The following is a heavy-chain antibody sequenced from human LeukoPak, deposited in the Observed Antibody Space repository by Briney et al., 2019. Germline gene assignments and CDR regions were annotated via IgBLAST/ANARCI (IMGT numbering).Heavy chain of an antibody. CDR3: ARDTFDGVDY. CDR1: GFTFSDYY. V-gene: IGHV3-11*04. Sequence: GESLRLSCAASGFTFSDYYMSWIRQAPEEGLEWDSYISSSSSTIYYADSVKGRFTISRENAKNSLYLQMNSLRAEDTAVYYCARDTFDGVDYWGQGTLVTVSS. J-gene: IGHJ4*02. D-gene: IGHD3-9*01. CDR2: ISSSSSTI.